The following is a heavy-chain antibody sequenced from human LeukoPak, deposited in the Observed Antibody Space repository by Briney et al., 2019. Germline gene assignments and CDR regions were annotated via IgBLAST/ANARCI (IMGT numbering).Heavy chain of an antibody. J-gene: IGHJ6*03. CDR1: GYSISSGYY. CDR3: ARDLRDYSNYRYYYYYMDV. D-gene: IGHD4-11*01. Sequence: SETLSLTCTVSGYSISSGYYWGWIRQPPGKGLEWIGYIYYSGSTYYNPSLKSRVTISVDTSKNQFSLKLSSVTAADTAVYYCARDLRDYSNYRYYYYYMDVWGKGTTVTVSS. V-gene: IGHV4-38-2*02. CDR2: IYYSGST.